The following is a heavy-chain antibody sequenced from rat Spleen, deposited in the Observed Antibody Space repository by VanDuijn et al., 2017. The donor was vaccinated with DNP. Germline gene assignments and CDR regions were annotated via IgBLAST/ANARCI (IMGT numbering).Heavy chain of an antibody. V-gene: IGHV5S13*01. CDR1: GFTFSNYG. CDR2: ISASGGST. CDR3: ARWDSTGITTGFAY. Sequence: EVQLVESGGGLVQPGRSLKLSCVASGFTFSNYGMAWVRQAPKKGLEWVASISASGGSTSYRDSVRGRFTISRDNAKSTLYLQMNSLRSEDMATYYCARWDSTGITTGFAYWGQGTLVTVSS. J-gene: IGHJ3*01. D-gene: IGHD1-9*01.